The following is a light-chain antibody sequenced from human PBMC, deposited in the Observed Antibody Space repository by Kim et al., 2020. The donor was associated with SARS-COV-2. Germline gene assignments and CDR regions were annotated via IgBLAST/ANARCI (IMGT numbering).Light chain of an antibody. CDR2: LNSDGSH. Sequence: QLVLAQSPSASASLGASVKLTCTLTIGHSSYAIAWHQQQPEKGPRYLMKLNSDGSHSKGDGIPDRFSGSSSGAERYLTISSLQSEDEADYYCQTWGTGIRVFGTGTKVTVL. CDR3: QTWGTGIRV. V-gene: IGLV4-69*01. J-gene: IGLJ1*01. CDR1: IGHSSYA.